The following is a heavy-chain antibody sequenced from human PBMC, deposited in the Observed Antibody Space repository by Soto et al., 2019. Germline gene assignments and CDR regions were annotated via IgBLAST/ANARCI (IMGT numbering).Heavy chain of an antibody. J-gene: IGHJ6*02. Sequence: SVKVSCKASGGTFSSYAISWVRQAPGQGLEWMGGIIPIFGTANYAQKFQGRVTITADESTSTAYMELSSLRSEDTAVYYCARFITIFEWGSEYYYYYYGMDVWGQGTTVTVSS. CDR1: GGTFSSYA. CDR2: IIPIFGTA. CDR3: ARFITIFEWGSEYYYYYYGMDV. V-gene: IGHV1-69*13. D-gene: IGHD3-3*01.